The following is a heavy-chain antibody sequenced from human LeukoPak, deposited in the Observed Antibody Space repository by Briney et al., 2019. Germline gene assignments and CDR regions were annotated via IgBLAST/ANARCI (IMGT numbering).Heavy chain of an antibody. CDR2: INHSGST. V-gene: IGHV4-34*01. CDR1: GGSFSGYY. J-gene: IGHJ4*02. CDR3: ARGLGTLPPGGY. Sequence: SETLSLTCAVFGGSFSGYYWSWIRQPPGKGLERIGEINHSGSTNYNPSLKSRVTISVDTSKNQFSLKLSSVTAADTAVYYCARGLGTLPPGGYWGQGTLVTVSS. D-gene: IGHD4-23*01.